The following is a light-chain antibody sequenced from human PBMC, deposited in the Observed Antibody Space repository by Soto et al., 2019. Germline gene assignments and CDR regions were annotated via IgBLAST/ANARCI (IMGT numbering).Light chain of an antibody. CDR1: SSDVGSYNL. CDR3: CSYAGSSTWV. V-gene: IGLV2-23*01. CDR2: EAS. J-gene: IGLJ1*01. Sequence: QSALTQPASVSGSPGQSITISCTGTSSDVGSYNLVSWYQQHPGKVPKIMIYEASKRPSGAPNRFAGSKSGNTASLTISGLPEDDEADYYCCSYAGSSTWVFGTGTKLTVL.